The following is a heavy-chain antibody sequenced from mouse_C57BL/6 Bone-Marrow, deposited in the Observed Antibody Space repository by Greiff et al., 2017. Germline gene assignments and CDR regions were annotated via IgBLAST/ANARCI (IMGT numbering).Heavy chain of an antibody. D-gene: IGHD1-1*01. CDR1: GYAFSSSW. Sequence: QVQLQQSGPELVKPGASVKISCKASGYAFSSSWMNWVKQRPGKGLEWIGRIYPGDGDTNYNGKFKGKATLTADKSSSTAYMQLSSLTSEDSAVYFCARDYYYGSSRDYWGQGTTLTVSS. CDR2: IYPGDGDT. CDR3: ARDYYYGSSRDY. J-gene: IGHJ2*01. V-gene: IGHV1-82*01.